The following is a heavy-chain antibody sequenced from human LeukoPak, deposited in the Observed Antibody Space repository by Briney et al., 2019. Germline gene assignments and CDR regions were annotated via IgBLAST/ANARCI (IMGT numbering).Heavy chain of an antibody. CDR3: AKGDQSRTTFFDP. CDR2: ISSGGGSGT. Sequence: GSLRLSCVASGFTFRNYAMTWVRQAPGKGLEWVSIISSGGGSGTYYEDSVKGRFTISRDNSKNTLFLQMNSLRADDTAVYYCAKGDQSRTTFFDPWGQGTLVTVSS. V-gene: IGHV3-23*01. D-gene: IGHD1-1*01. CDR1: GFTFRNYA. J-gene: IGHJ5*02.